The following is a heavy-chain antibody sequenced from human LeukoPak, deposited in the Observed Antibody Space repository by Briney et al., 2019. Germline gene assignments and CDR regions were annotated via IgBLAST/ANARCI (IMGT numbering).Heavy chain of an antibody. CDR1: GGSISSYY. J-gene: IGHJ3*02. CDR2: MYYSGNT. Sequence: SETLSLTCNVSGGSISSYYWSWIRQPPGKGLEWIGYMYYSGNTNYNPSLKSRVTTSVDSSKYQFSLKLSSVTAADTAVYYCARHTLAGARNAFDIWGQGTMVTVSS. V-gene: IGHV4-59*08. D-gene: IGHD1-26*01. CDR3: ARHTLAGARNAFDI.